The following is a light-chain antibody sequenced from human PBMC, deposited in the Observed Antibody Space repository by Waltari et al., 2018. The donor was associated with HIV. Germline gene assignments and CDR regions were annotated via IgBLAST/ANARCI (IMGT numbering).Light chain of an antibody. CDR2: DVN. J-gene: IGLJ2*01. V-gene: IGLV2-8*01. CDR1: SSDIGYFNY. Sequence: QSALTQPPSASGSPGQSVTVSCTGTSSDIGYFNYVSWYQQHPGKAPKLLIYDVNKRPSGVPDRFSASKSGATASLTVSGLLAEYEADYYCAAYAGNNIVIFGGGTKVTV. CDR3: AAYAGNNIVI.